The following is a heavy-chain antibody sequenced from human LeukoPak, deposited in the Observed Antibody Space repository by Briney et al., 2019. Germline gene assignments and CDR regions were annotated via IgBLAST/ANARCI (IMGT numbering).Heavy chain of an antibody. CDR2: INPNSGGT. J-gene: IGHJ6*02. Sequence: ASVKVSCKASGYTFTGYYMHWVRQAPGQGLEWMGWINPNSGGTNYAQKFQGRVTMTRDTSISTAYMELSRLRSDDTAVYYCARDQRAYGSSYYYYAMDVWGQGTTVTVSS. D-gene: IGHD5-12*01. V-gene: IGHV1-2*02. CDR1: GYTFTGYY. CDR3: ARDQRAYGSSYYYYAMDV.